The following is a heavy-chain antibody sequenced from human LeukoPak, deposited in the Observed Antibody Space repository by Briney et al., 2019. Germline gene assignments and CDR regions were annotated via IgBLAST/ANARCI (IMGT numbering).Heavy chain of an antibody. CDR3: ARAYLDYDSLAFDI. D-gene: IGHD3-22*01. V-gene: IGHV4-4*02. CDR2: IYHSGST. Sequence: SGTLSLTCTVSGGSISSSHWWSWVRQPPGKGLEWIGEIYHSGSTNYNPSLKSRVTISVDTSKNQFSLKLSSVTAADTAVYYCARAYLDYDSLAFDIWGQGTMVTVSS. CDR1: GGSISSSHW. J-gene: IGHJ3*02.